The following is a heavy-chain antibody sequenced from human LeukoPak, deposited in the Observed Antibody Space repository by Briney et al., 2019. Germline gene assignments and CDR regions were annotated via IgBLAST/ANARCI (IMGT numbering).Heavy chain of an antibody. CDR2: ISSDGTDT. CDR1: GVPFTSYW. V-gene: IGHV3-74*01. J-gene: IGHJ6*02. CDR3: ARDVNHAMDV. Sequence: PGGSLGLSCAASGVPFTSYWMHWVRQAPGKGLVWVSRISSDGTDTTYAASVKGRFTISRDNAKNTLYLQMNSLRAEDTAVYYCARDVNHAMDVWGQGTTVIVSS.